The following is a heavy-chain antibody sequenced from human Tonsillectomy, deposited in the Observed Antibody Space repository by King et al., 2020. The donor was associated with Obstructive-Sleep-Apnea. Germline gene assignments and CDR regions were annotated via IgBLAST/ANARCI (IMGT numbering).Heavy chain of an antibody. CDR1: GGSISSISNY. Sequence: LQLQESGPGLVKPSETLSLTCTVSGGSISSISNYWGWIRQPPGEGLEWIGTIYYSGSTYYNPSLKSRVTISVDTSKNQFSLNLSSVTAADTAVYYCARLRPTYWYFDLWGRGTLVTVSS. J-gene: IGHJ2*01. CDR3: ARLRPTYWYFDL. V-gene: IGHV4-39*07. CDR2: IYYSGST. D-gene: IGHD3-16*01.